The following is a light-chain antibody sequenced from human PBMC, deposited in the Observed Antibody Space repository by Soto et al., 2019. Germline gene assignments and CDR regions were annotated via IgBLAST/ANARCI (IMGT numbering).Light chain of an antibody. Sequence: QSVLTQPPSVSGAPGLSVTVSCTGNSSNIGADFGVHWYRQVPGTAPKLLIFNNDNRPSGIPDRFSGSRSGSSASLAITGLQAEDEATYYCQSYDSSLSGYVFGSGTKVTVL. J-gene: IGLJ1*01. CDR2: NND. CDR3: QSYDSSLSGYV. CDR1: SSNIGADFG. V-gene: IGLV1-40*01.